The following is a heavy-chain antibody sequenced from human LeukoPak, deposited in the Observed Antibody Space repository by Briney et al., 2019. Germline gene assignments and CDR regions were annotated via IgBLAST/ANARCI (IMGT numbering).Heavy chain of an antibody. J-gene: IGHJ5*02. Sequence: PSETLSLTCTVSGGSISSYYWSWIRQPPGKGLEWIGYIYYSGSTNYNPSLKSRVTISVDTSKNQFSLKLSSVTAADTAVYYCASSLGYGDSSYWFDPWGQGTLVTVSS. CDR3: ASSLGYGDSSYWFDP. CDR2: IYYSGST. CDR1: GGSISSYY. V-gene: IGHV4-59*01. D-gene: IGHD4-17*01.